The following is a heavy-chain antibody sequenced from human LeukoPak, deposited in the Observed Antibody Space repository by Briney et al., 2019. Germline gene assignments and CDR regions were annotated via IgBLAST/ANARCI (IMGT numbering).Heavy chain of an antibody. CDR3: ARDHIVLNYYYGMDV. CDR1: GFTFSSYA. V-gene: IGHV3-64*01. D-gene: IGHD1-26*01. CDR2: ISSNGGST. J-gene: IGHJ6*02. Sequence: GGSLRLSCAASGFTFSSYAMHWVRQAPGKGLEYVSAISSNGGSTYYANSVKGRFTISRDNSKNTLYLQMGSLRAEDMAVYYCARDHIVLNYYYGMDVWAQGTTVTVSS.